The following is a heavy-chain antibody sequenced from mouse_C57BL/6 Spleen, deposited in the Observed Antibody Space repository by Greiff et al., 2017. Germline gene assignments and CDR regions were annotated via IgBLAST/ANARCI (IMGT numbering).Heavy chain of an antibody. CDR1: GYSITSGYD. Sequence: EVMLVESGPGMVKPSQSLSLTCTVTGYSITSGYDWHWIRHFPGNKLEWMGYISYSGSTNYNPSLKSRISITHDTSKHHFFLKLNSVTTEDTATYYCARGGWERAMDYWGQGTSVTVSS. V-gene: IGHV3-1*01. CDR2: ISYSGST. J-gene: IGHJ4*01. CDR3: ARGGWERAMDY. D-gene: IGHD3-3*01.